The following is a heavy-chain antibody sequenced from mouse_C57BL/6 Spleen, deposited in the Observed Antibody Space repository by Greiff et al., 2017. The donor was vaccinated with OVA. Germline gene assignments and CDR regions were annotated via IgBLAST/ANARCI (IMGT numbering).Heavy chain of an antibody. CDR1: GYSITSGYY. CDR3: ARGSWYFDY. J-gene: IGHJ2*01. V-gene: IGHV3-6*01. Sequence: EVQLVESGPGLVKPSQSLSLTCSVTGYSITSGYYWNWIRQFPGNKLEWMGYISYDGSNNYNPSLKNRISITRDTSKNQFFLKLNSVTTEDTATYYCARGSWYFDYWGQGTTLTVSS. CDR2: ISYDGSN.